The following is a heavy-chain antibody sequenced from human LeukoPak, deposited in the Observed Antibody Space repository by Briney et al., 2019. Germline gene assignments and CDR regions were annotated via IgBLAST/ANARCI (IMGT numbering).Heavy chain of an antibody. Sequence: PGGSLRLSCAASGFTFSSSAMSWVRQAPGKGLERVSTITTSDGNTYYADSVKGRFTVSRDNSKNTLFLQMNSLRAEDTAVYYCAKDGGLWVSAHWGDSWGRGTLVTVSS. D-gene: IGHD7-27*01. CDR2: ITTSDGNT. CDR3: AKDGGLWVSAHWGDS. V-gene: IGHV3-23*01. CDR1: GFTFSSSA. J-gene: IGHJ4*02.